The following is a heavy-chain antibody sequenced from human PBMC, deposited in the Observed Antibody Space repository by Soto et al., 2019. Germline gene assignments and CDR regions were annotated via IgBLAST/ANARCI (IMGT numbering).Heavy chain of an antibody. D-gene: IGHD6-6*01. CDR2: ISSSSSSYT. Sequence: PGGSLRLSCAASGFTFSDYYMSWIRQAPGRGLEWVSYISSSSSSYTNYADSVKGRFTISRDNAKNSLYLQMNSLRAEDTAVYYCARLRGVAARGSEYYFDYWGQGTLVTLSS. J-gene: IGHJ4*02. CDR3: ARLRGVAARGSEYYFDY. V-gene: IGHV3-11*06. CDR1: GFTFSDYY.